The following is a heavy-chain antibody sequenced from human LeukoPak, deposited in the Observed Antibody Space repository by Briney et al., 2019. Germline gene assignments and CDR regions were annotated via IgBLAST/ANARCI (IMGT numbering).Heavy chain of an antibody. Sequence: GESLKISCKGSGYSFTSYWIGWVRQMPGKGLEWMGIIYPGDSDTRYSPSFQGQVTISADKSISTAYLQWSSLKASDTAMYYCARRTFYDCSGYYYFDYWGQGTLVTVSS. CDR3: ARRTFYDCSGYYYFDY. D-gene: IGHD3-22*01. V-gene: IGHV5-51*01. CDR1: GYSFTSYW. CDR2: IYPGDSDT. J-gene: IGHJ4*02.